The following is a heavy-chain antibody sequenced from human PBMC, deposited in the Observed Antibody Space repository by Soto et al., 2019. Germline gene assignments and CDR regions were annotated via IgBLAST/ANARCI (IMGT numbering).Heavy chain of an antibody. Sequence: QVQLVQSGAEVKKPGSSVRVSCTPSGGTFSSYTISWVRQAPGQGLEWMGRIVPITGMTRYAQKFQGRLTITAVTTTTTAYLELSSLTSEDCAVYFCSRGVASLVDSWGQGTQVTVSS. J-gene: IGHJ4*02. CDR2: IVPITGMT. V-gene: IGHV1-69*02. CDR1: GGTFSSYT. CDR3: SRGVASLVDS. D-gene: IGHD2-15*01.